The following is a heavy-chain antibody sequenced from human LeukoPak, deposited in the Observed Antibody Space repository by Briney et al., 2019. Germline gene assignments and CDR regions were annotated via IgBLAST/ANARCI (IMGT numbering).Heavy chain of an antibody. Sequence: SETLSLTCTVSGGSISSSSYYWGWIRQPPGKGLEWIGSIYYSGSTYYNPSLKSRVTISVDTSKNQFSLELSSVTVADTAVYYCARTEYSNPNLYYYYMDVWGKGTTVTVSS. CDR2: IYYSGST. D-gene: IGHD4-11*01. CDR1: GGSISSSSYY. CDR3: ARTEYSNPNLYYYYMDV. J-gene: IGHJ6*03. V-gene: IGHV4-39*01.